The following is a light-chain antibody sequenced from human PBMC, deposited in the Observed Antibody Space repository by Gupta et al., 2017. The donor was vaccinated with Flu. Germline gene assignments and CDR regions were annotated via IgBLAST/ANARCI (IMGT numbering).Light chain of an antibody. J-gene: IGKJ2*01. V-gene: IGKV3-11*01. CDR1: QSVSSY. CDR2: DAS. Sequence: EIVLTQSPATLSLSPGERATLSCRASQSVSSYLAWYQQKPGQSPRLLIYDASNRATGITARLSGSGYGTDFTLTISSLEPEDFAVYYCQQRSNWPPGSNLGKGTKLEIK. CDR3: QQRSNWPPGSN.